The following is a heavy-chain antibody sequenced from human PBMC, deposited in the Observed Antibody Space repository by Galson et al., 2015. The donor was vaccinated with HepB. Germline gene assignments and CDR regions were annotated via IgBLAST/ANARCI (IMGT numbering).Heavy chain of an antibody. CDR3: TTDWGYIAADRIVY. V-gene: IGHV3-15*01. Sequence: SLRLSCAASGFTFSNAWMSWVRQAPGKGLEWVGRIKSKTDGGTTDYAAPVKGRFTISRDDSKNTLYLQMNSLKTEDTAVHYCTTDWGYIAADRIVYWGQGTLVTVSS. CDR2: IKSKTDGGTT. J-gene: IGHJ4*02. CDR1: GFTFSNAW. D-gene: IGHD6-13*01.